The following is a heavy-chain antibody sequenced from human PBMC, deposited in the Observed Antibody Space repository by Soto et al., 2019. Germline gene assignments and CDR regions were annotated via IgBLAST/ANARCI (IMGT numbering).Heavy chain of an antibody. V-gene: IGHV4-39*01. CDR2: VYYSGST. Sequence: QLQLQESGPGLVKPSETLSLTCTVSGGSISSSSYYWGWIRQPPGKGLEWIGSVYYSGSTYYNPYLKSRVTISVDTSKNQFSLKLSSVTAADTAVYYCARRDSSGYSPLVDYWGQGTLVTVSS. D-gene: IGHD3-22*01. CDR1: GGSISSSSYY. J-gene: IGHJ4*02. CDR3: ARRDSSGYSPLVDY.